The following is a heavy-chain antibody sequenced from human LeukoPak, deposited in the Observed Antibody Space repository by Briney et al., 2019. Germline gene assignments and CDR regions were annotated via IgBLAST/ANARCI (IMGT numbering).Heavy chain of an antibody. V-gene: IGHV3-30*02. CDR3: AREGGTLSTSPTLDY. CDR1: GFTFSSYG. D-gene: IGHD1-1*01. CDR2: IRYDGSIK. Sequence: QAGGSLRLSCAASGFTFSSYGMHWVRQAPGKGLERVAFIRYDGSIKYYADSVKGRFTISRDSSKNTLYLQMSSLRTEDTAVYYCAREGGTLSTSPTLDYWGQGTLVTVSS. J-gene: IGHJ4*02.